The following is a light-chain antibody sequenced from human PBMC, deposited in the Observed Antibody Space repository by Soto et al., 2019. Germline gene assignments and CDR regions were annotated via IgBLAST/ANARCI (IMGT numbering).Light chain of an antibody. CDR2: DAS. CDR3: QEYNSDGPYT. CDR1: QPINKW. J-gene: IGKJ2*01. Sequence: DIQLTQSPSTLAASVGDRVTMTCRASQPINKWLAWYQQKPGKAPDLLISDASTLESGVPSRFRGSGSGTEFTLIISSLQTEDVATYYFQEYNSDGPYTFGQGTKLEIK. V-gene: IGKV1-5*01.